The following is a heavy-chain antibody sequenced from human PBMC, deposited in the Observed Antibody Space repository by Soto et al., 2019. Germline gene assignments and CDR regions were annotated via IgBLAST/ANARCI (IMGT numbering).Heavy chain of an antibody. CDR2: IWYDGSNK. CDR1: GFTFSSYG. V-gene: IGHV3-33*01. CDR3: ARDNYYYGMDV. J-gene: IGHJ6*02. Sequence: GGSLRLSCAASGFTFSSYGMHWVRQAPGKGLEWVAVIWYDGSNKYYADSVKGRFTISRDNSKNTLYLQMNSLRAEDTAVYYCARDNYYYGMDVWGQGTTVTVSS.